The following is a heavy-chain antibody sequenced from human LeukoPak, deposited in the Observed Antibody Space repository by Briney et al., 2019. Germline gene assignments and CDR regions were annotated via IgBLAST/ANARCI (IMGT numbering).Heavy chain of an antibody. CDR1: GFTFSSYG. CDR3: AIDIGSAPFDY. D-gene: IGHD3-10*01. CDR2: IWSDGSNK. J-gene: IGHJ4*02. V-gene: IGHV3-33*01. Sequence: GGSLRLSCAASGFTFSSYGMHWVRQAPGKGLEWVAVIWSDGSNKNYADSVKGRFTISRDNSKNTLYLQMNSLRVEDTAMYYCAIDIGSAPFDYWGQGTLVTVSS.